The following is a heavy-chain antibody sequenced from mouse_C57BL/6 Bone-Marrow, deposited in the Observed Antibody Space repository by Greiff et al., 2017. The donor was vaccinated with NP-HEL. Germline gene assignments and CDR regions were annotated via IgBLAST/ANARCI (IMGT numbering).Heavy chain of an antibody. CDR2: SRNKANDYTT. D-gene: IGHD2-4*01. CDR3: ARDADYEYAMDY. CDR1: GFTFSDFY. Sequence: EVKLVESGGGLVQSGRSLRLSCATSGFTFSDFYMEWVRQAPGKGLEWIAASRNKANDYTTEYSASVKGRFIVSRDTSQSILYLQMNALRAEDTAIYYCARDADYEYAMDYWGQGTSVTVSS. V-gene: IGHV7-1*01. J-gene: IGHJ4*01.